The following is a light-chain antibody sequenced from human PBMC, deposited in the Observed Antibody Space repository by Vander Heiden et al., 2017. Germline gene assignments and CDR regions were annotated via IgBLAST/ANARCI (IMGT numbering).Light chain of an antibody. CDR2: AAS. CDR3: LQDHTFPWT. CDR1: QDIGND. V-gene: IGKV1-6*01. Sequence: GDRVTITGRASQDIGNDLGWYQQKPGRAPAILISAASALQPGVPSRFSGCRSVTEFTLTISSLQPEDFATYYCLQDHTFPWTLGQGTKVEI. J-gene: IGKJ1*01.